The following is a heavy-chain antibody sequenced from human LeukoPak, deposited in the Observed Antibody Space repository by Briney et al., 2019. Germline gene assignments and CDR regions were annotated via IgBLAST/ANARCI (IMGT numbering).Heavy chain of an antibody. J-gene: IGHJ4*02. CDR2: ISGSGGST. D-gene: IGHD6-6*01. V-gene: IGHV3-23*01. CDR1: GFTFSSYA. Sequence: GGSLRLSCAASGFTFSSYAMSWVRQAPGKGLEWVSAISGSGGSTYYADSVKGRFTISRDNSKNTPYLQMNSPRAEDTAVYYCAKVSSSSGIRYFDYWGQGTLVTVSS. CDR3: AKVSSSSGIRYFDY.